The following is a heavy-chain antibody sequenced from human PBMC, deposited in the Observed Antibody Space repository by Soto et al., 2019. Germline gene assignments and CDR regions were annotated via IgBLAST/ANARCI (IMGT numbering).Heavy chain of an antibody. Sequence: SVKVSCKASGGTFSRYSITWVRQAPGHGLEWIGRIIPIFGIASYAQKFQGRVTITADESTSTAYMELSSLRSDDTAVYYCAIDLSYSRGWSWLDYWGQGTRVTVSS. V-gene: IGHV1-69*02. CDR2: IIPIFGIA. CDR3: AIDLSYSRGWSWLDY. CDR1: GGTFSRYS. J-gene: IGHJ5*01. D-gene: IGHD6-19*01.